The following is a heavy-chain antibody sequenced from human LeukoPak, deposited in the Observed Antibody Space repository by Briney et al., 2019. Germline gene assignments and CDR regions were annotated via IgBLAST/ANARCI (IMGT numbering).Heavy chain of an antibody. J-gene: IGHJ5*02. Sequence: GGSLTLSCAASGFMFEDYAMHWVRQAPGRGLEWVSGISWNSGGIGYADSVKGRFTISGDNAKNALYLQMNSLTPEDTALYYCAKDASDWYMIDHWGQGTRVTVSS. CDR3: AKDASDWYMIDH. V-gene: IGHV3-9*01. D-gene: IGHD6-19*01. CDR2: ISWNSGGI. CDR1: GFMFEDYA.